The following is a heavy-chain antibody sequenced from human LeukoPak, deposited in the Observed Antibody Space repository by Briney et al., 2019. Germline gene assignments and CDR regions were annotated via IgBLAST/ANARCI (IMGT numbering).Heavy chain of an antibody. CDR2: ISDSGGST. D-gene: IGHD5-24*01. Sequence: GGSLRVFCAASGFTFNNYALSWVRQAPGKGLEWVSAISDSGGSTYYADSVKGRFTISRDNSQNTLYLQMNSLRAEDTAVYYCAKGDGYNYDNWFDPWGQGTLVNVSS. V-gene: IGHV3-23*01. CDR1: GFTFNNYA. CDR3: AKGDGYNYDNWFDP. J-gene: IGHJ5*02.